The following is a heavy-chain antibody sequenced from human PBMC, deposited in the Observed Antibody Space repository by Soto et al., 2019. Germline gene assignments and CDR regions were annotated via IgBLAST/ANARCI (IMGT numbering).Heavy chain of an antibody. J-gene: IGHJ4*02. V-gene: IGHV1-69*01. CDR2: IIPIFGTA. D-gene: IGHD3-22*01. CDR1: GGTFSRHA. Sequence: QVQLVQSGAEVRKPGSSVKVSCKASGGTFSRHAISWVRQAPGQGLEWMGGIIPIFGTANHAQKFQGRVTISADESTSTVYMELSSLRSEDTAMYYCARGWGYDSNDYYYAYWGQGTLVIASS. CDR3: ARGWGYDSNDYYYAY.